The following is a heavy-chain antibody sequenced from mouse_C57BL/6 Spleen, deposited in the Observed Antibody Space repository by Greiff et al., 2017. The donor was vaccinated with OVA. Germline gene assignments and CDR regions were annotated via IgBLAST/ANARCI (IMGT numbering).Heavy chain of an antibody. CDR3: ARWGGSSLYYYAMDY. Sequence: EVQLQESGPELVKPGASVKISCKASGYSFTDYNMNWVKQSNGKSLEWIGVINPNYGTTSYNQKFKGKATLTVDQSSSTAYMQLNSLTSEDSAVYYCARWGGSSLYYYAMDYWGQGTSVTVSS. CDR2: INPNYGTT. D-gene: IGHD1-1*01. CDR1: GYSFTDYN. J-gene: IGHJ4*01. V-gene: IGHV1-39*01.